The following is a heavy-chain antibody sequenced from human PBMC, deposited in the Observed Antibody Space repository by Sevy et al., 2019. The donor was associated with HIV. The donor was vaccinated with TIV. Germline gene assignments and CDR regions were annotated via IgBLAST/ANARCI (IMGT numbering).Heavy chain of an antibody. Sequence: GGSLRLSCEVSGFTVSSKYMIWVRQAPGKGLEWVSVLQSGGSTHYADSVKGRFTISRDNSKNTLYLQMNSLRAEDTAVYCCTRSLASGYFVTFDHWGQGALVTVSS. CDR1: GFTVSSKY. CDR2: LQSGGST. V-gene: IGHV3-53*01. D-gene: IGHD5-12*01. J-gene: IGHJ4*02. CDR3: TRSLASGYFVTFDH.